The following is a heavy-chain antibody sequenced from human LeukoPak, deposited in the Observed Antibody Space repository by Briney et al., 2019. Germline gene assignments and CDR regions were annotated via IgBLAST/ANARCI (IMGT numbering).Heavy chain of an antibody. CDR2: ISGSGGST. J-gene: IGHJ4*02. CDR1: GFTFSSYA. Sequence: GGSLRLSCAASGFTFSSYAMSWVRQAPGKGLEWVSAISGSGGSTYYADSVKGRFTISRDNSKNTLYLQMNSLRAEDTAVYYCAKEFYYYDSSGYYGGFDYWGQGTLVTVSS. V-gene: IGHV3-23*01. CDR3: AKEFYYYDSSGYYGGFDY. D-gene: IGHD3-22*01.